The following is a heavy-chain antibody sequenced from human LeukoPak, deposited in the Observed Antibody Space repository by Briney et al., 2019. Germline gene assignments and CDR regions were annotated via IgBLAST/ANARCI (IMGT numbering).Heavy chain of an antibody. Sequence: GGSLRLSCAASGFTFSSYSMNWVRQAPGKGLGWVSVIYSGGSTYYADSVKGRFTISRDNSKNTLYLQMNSLRAEDTAVYYCARATSGWYYFDYWGQGTLVTVSS. D-gene: IGHD6-19*01. CDR3: ARATSGWYYFDY. CDR2: IYSGGST. J-gene: IGHJ4*02. CDR1: GFTFSSYS. V-gene: IGHV3-53*01.